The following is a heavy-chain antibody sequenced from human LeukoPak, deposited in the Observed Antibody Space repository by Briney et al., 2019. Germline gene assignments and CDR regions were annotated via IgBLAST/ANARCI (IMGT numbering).Heavy chain of an antibody. CDR2: IIPIFGTA. V-gene: IGHV1-69*13. Sequence: GASVKVSCKASGGTFSSYAISWVRRAPGQGLEWMGGIIPIFGTANYAQKFQGRVTITADESTSTAYMELSSLRPEDTAMYYCAKVWRAHGDFHAFDVWGQGTMVAVSP. CDR3: AKVWRAHGDFHAFDV. J-gene: IGHJ3*01. CDR1: GGTFSSYA. D-gene: IGHD4-17*01.